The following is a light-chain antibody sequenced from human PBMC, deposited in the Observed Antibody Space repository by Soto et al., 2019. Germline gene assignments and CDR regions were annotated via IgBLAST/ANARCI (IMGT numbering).Light chain of an antibody. Sequence: QSALTQPASVSGSPGQSITISCTGTSSDVGGYNYVSWYQQHPCKAPKHMIYDVSNRPSGVSNRFSGSKSGNTASLTISGLQAEDEADYYCSSYTSSSTPYVFGTGTKLTVL. V-gene: IGLV2-14*01. CDR3: SSYTSSSTPYV. J-gene: IGLJ1*01. CDR1: SSDVGGYNY. CDR2: DVS.